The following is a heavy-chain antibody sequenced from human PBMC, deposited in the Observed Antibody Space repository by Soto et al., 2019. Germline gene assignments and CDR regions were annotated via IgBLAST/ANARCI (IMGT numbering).Heavy chain of an antibody. CDR1: GGSFSGYY. V-gene: IGHV4-34*01. J-gene: IGHJ6*02. CDR2: VNHSGST. D-gene: IGHD5-12*01. Sequence: SETLSLTCAVYGGSFSGYYWSWIRQPSGKGLEWIGEVNHSGSTNYNPSLKSRVTISVDTSKNQFSLKLSSVTAADTAVYYCARGCRSGYSGYDSRYGMDVWGQGTTVTVSS. CDR3: ARGCRSGYSGYDSRYGMDV.